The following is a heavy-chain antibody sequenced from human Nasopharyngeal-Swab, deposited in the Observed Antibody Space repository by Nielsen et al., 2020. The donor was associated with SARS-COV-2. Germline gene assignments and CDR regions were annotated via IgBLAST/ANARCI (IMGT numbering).Heavy chain of an antibody. V-gene: IGHV3-7*04. CDR2: IKQDGSEQ. J-gene: IGHJ3*02. Sequence: GGSLRLSCAASGFPLSHYYMTWVRQPPGKGLEWVSNIKQDGSEQFYADSVKGRFTTSRDNAKNSLYLQMDSLRADDTAVYYCARESVVTGMDDATDIWGQGTMVTVS. CDR1: GFPLSHYY. CDR3: ARESVVTGMDDATDI. D-gene: IGHD2-21*02.